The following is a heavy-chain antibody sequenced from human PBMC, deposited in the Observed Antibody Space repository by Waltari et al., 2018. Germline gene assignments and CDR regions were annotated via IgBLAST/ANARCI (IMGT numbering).Heavy chain of an antibody. Sequence: QVQLVQSGAEVKKPGASVKVSCKASGYTFTSYAMHWVRQAPGQRLEWMGWINAGNGNTKYSQKFQGRVTITRDTSASTAYMELSSLRSEDTAVYYCARGFVGVRGYFDYWGQGTLVTVSS. CDR2: INAGNGNT. J-gene: IGHJ4*02. V-gene: IGHV1-3*01. D-gene: IGHD1-26*01. CDR1: GYTFTSYA. CDR3: ARGFVGVRGYFDY.